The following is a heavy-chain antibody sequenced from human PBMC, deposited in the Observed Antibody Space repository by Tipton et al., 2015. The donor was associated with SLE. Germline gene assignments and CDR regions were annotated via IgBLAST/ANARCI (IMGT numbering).Heavy chain of an antibody. Sequence: TLSLTCAVSGGSISSSNWWSWVRQPPGKGLEWIGYIYYSGSAYYNPSLKSRVTISVDTSKNQFSLKLSSVTAADTAVYYCARTGTTWHWFDPWGQGTLVTVSS. CDR1: GGSISSSNW. J-gene: IGHJ5*02. V-gene: IGHV4-4*02. CDR2: IYYSGSA. CDR3: ARTGTTWHWFDP. D-gene: IGHD4-11*01.